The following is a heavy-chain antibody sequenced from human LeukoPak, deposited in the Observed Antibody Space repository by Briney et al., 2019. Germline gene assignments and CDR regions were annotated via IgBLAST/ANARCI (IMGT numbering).Heavy chain of an antibody. J-gene: IGHJ6*02. D-gene: IGHD6-13*01. CDR2: ISGSGGST. CDR1: GFTFSSYA. Sequence: QTGGSLRLSCAASGFTFSSYATSWVRQAPGKGLEWVSGISGSGGSTYYADSVKGRFTISRDNSKNTLYLQMNSLRAEDTAVYYCAKNTAGTNYYYGMDVWGQGTTVTVSS. V-gene: IGHV3-23*01. CDR3: AKNTAGTNYYYGMDV.